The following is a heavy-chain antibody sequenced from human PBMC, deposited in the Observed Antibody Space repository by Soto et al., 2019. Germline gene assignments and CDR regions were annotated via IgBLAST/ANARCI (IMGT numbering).Heavy chain of an antibody. CDR2: VFHSGST. D-gene: IGHD2-21*01. J-gene: IGHJ5*02. Sequence: PSETLSLTCTVSGGSISSYYWSWIRQPPGKGLEWIAYVFHSGSTNYNPSLKSRVTISIDASKNRFSLSLRSASAADTAVYYCARSISGDPWFDTWGQGTLVTVSS. CDR1: GGSISSYY. CDR3: ARSISGDPWFDT. V-gene: IGHV4-59*01.